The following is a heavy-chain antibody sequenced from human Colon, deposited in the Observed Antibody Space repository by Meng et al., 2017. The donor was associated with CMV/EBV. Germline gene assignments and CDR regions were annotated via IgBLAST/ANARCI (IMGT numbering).Heavy chain of an antibody. CDR2: IIPILGIA. Sequence: SVKVSCKASGGTFSSYTISWVRQAPGQGLEWMGRIIPILGIANYAQKFQGRVTITADKSTSTAYMELSSLRSEDTAVYYCARDFANGTTPTLGLRYYYYYGMDVWGQGTTVTVSS. CDR3: ARDFANGTTPTLGLRYYYYYGMDV. CDR1: GGTFSSYT. J-gene: IGHJ6*02. D-gene: IGHD1-1*01. V-gene: IGHV1-69*04.